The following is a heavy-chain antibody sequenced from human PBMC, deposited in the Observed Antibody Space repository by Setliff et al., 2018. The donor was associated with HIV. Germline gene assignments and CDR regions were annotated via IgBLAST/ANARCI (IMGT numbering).Heavy chain of an antibody. CDR1: GGSISSYY. CDR2: IYYSGSL. D-gene: IGHD3-10*01. Sequence: PSETLSLTCTVSGGSISSYYWSWIRQPPGKGLEWIGYIYYSGSLDYNPSLKSRVTISVDTSKNQFSLELSSVTAADTAVFYCARSGGNWYFNLWGRGTLVTVSS. V-gene: IGHV4-59*08. J-gene: IGHJ2*01. CDR3: ARSGGNWYFNL.